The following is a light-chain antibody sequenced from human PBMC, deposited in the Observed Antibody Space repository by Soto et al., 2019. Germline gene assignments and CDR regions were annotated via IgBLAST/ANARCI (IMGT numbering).Light chain of an antibody. V-gene: IGKV4-1*01. Sequence: DIVMTQSPDSLAVSLGERATINCKSSQSVLYSSNNKNYLAWYQQKPGQPPKLLIYWASTRESGVPDRFSDSGSGTDFPLTISSLQAEDVAVYYCQQSYSTPYTFGQGTKLEFK. CDR1: QSVLYSSNNKNY. J-gene: IGKJ2*01. CDR2: WAS. CDR3: QQSYSTPYT.